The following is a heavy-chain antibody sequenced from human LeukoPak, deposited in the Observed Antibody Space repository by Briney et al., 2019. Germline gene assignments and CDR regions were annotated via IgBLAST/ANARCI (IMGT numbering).Heavy chain of an antibody. CDR1: GGSISSYY. CDR2: IDYSGST. Sequence: SESPSPTCSVSGGSISSYYWSSTRRPPGKGLEWIGYIDYSGSTNYSPSLTSRVTLAVDTSKNQFSLNLSSVTAADTAVYYCARRQPDSRGWNIDAVDMWGQGTLVTVSA. V-gene: IGHV4-59*12. D-gene: IGHD6-19*01. J-gene: IGHJ3*02. CDR3: ARRQPDSRGWNIDAVDM.